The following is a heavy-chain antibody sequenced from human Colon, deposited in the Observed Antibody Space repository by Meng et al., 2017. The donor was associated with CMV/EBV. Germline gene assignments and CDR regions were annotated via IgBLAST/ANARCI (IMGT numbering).Heavy chain of an antibody. Sequence: GESLKISCAASGFTVSSNYMSWVRQAPGKGLEWVSVIYSGGSTYYADSVKGRFTISRDNSKNTLYLQMNSLRAEDTAMYYCARRWFHDASDIWGQGTMVTVSS. V-gene: IGHV3-53*01. CDR1: GFTVSSNY. CDR3: ARRWFHDASDI. D-gene: IGHD2-15*01. J-gene: IGHJ3*02. CDR2: IYSGGST.